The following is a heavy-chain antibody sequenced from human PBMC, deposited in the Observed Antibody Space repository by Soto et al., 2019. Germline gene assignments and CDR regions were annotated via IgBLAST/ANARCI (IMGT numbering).Heavy chain of an antibody. D-gene: IGHD6-19*01. CDR3: TRSIGWSMDDY. CDR2: RNPKSGNT. Sequence: QVQLVQSGAEVKKPGASVKVSCKASGYTFSRYDINWVRQAPGQGRQWMGWRNPKSGNTGYAQKFQGRVTVTRNTTTSTGYMEMSSLRSEDTAVYYCTRSIGWSMDDYWGQGTLITVSS. CDR1: GYTFSRYD. V-gene: IGHV1-8*01. J-gene: IGHJ4*02.